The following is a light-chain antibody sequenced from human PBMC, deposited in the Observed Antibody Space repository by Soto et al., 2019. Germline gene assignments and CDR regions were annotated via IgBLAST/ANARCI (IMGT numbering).Light chain of an antibody. J-gene: IGLJ1*01. CDR2: EVS. V-gene: IGLV2-14*01. Sequence: QSALTQPASVSGSPGQSITISYTGTSSDVGGYNYVSWYQQHPGKAPKLMIHEVSNRPSGVSNRFSGSKSGNTASLTISGLQAEDEADYYCSSYTSSIPYVFGTGTKLTV. CDR1: SSDVGGYNY. CDR3: SSYTSSIPYV.